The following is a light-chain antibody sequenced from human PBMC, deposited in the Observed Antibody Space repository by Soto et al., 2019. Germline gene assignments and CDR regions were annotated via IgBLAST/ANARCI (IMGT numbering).Light chain of an antibody. CDR3: QQHNTVPLT. CDR2: DTS. J-gene: IGKJ4*01. V-gene: IGKV1-33*01. CDR1: QDISNY. Sequence: DIEMTQSPSSLTASVGDIVIITCQASQDISNYLNWYHEKPGRVPKLLIYDTSNLQTGVPSRFSGSGSGTDFTFTISNLQPEDIAAYYCQQHNTVPLTFGGGTKVEIK.